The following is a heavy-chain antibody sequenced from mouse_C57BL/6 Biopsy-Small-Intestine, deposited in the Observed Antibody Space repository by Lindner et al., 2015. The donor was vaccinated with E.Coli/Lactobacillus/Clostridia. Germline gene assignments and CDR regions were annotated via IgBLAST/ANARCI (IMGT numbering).Heavy chain of an antibody. Sequence: SVKVSCKASGYTFTGYYMHWVRQAPGQGLEWMGWINPNSGGTNYAQKFQGRVTMTRDTSISTAYMELSRLRSDDTAVYHCARGRDHYDSSGHVVSWGQGTLVTVSS. CDR2: INPNSGGT. V-gene: IGHV1-53*01. CDR1: GYTFTGYY. D-gene: IGHD1-1*01. J-gene: IGHJ4*01. CDR3: ARGRDHYDSSGHVVS.